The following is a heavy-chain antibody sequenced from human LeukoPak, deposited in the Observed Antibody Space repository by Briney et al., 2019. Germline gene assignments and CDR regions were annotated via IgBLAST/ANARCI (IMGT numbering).Heavy chain of an antibody. CDR1: GFTFSSYW. D-gene: IGHD6-19*01. CDR3: AGGSIAVAGTRNSLDS. J-gene: IGHJ4*02. V-gene: IGHV3-74*03. Sequence: GGSLRPSCAASGFTFSSYWMHWVRQAPGKGLVWVSRINSDGSSTKHADSVKGRFTISRDNAKNTLHLQMNSLRAEDTAVYYCAGGSIAVAGTRNSLDSWGQGTLVTVSS. CDR2: INSDGSST.